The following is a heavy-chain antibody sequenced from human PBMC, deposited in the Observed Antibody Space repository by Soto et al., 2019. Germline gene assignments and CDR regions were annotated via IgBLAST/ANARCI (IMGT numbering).Heavy chain of an antibody. D-gene: IGHD5-18*01. V-gene: IGHV4-4*02. J-gene: IGHJ6*02. CDR2: IFHTGST. CDR3: ARGIQIWSQVYYGMDV. CDR1: GGSISSDYW. Sequence: QVQLQESGPGVVKPSGTLSLTCGVSGGSISSDYWWAWVRQSPGRGLEWIGEIFHTGSTHHNPSLESLVTMSVDISNNQFSLNLKSVTAADTAVYYCARGIQIWSQVYYGMDVWGQGTTVTVSS.